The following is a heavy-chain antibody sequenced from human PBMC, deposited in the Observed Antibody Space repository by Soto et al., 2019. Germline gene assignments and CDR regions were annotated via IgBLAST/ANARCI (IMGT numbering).Heavy chain of an antibody. CDR3: ARGSLPGYSSGWYGWFDP. CDR2: INPNSGGT. J-gene: IGHJ5*02. Sequence: GXSLKVSYKAYASTVTGYYMHWVRQAPGQALEWMGWINPNSGGTNYAQKFQGRVTMTRDTSISTAYMELSRLRSDDTAVYYCARGSLPGYSSGWYGWFDPWGQGTLVTVPQ. V-gene: IGHV1-2*02. CDR1: ASTVTGYY. D-gene: IGHD6-19*01.